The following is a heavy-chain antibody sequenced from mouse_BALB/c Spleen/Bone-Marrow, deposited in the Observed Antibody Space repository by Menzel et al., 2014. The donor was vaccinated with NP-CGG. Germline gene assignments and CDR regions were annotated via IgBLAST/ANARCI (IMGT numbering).Heavy chain of an antibody. CDR2: IRSGGTYT. V-gene: IGHV5-9-3*01. J-gene: IGHJ3*01. Sequence: DVHLVESGGGLVKPGGSLKLSCAASGFTFSSYAMSWVRQTPEKRLEWVATIRSGGTYTYYPDSVKGRFTISRDNAKNTLYLQMSSLRSEDTAMYYCARQWFAYWGQGTLVTVSA. CDR1: GFTFSSYA. CDR3: ARQWFAY.